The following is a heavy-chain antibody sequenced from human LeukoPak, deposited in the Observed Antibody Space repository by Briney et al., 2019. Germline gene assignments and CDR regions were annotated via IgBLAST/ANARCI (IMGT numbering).Heavy chain of an antibody. CDR3: ARDTTVTTGWLDY. V-gene: IGHV1-46*01. CDR1: GYTFTSYY. CDR2: INPSGGST. D-gene: IGHD4-11*01. Sequence: ASVKVSCKASGYTFTSYYIHWVRQAPGQGLERMRIINPSGGSTSYAQKFQGRVTMTRDTSTCTVYLELSSLRSEDAAVYYCARDTTVTTGWLDYWGQGTLVTVSS. J-gene: IGHJ4*02.